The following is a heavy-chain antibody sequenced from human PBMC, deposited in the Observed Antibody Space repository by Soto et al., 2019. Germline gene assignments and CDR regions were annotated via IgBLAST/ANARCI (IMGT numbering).Heavy chain of an antibody. J-gene: IGHJ3*02. D-gene: IGHD1-26*01. CDR1: GFTFSSYA. CDR3: AKYVGIVGATCDI. V-gene: IGHV3-23*01. CDR2: ISGSGGST. Sequence: GGSLGLSCAASGFTFSSYAMSWVRQAPGKGLEWVSAISGSGGSTYYADSVKGRFTISRDNSKNTLYLQMNSLRAEDTAVYYCAKYVGIVGATCDIWGQGTMVTVSS.